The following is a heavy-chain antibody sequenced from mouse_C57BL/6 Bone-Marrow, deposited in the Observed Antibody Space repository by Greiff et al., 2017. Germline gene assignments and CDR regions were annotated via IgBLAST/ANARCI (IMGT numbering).Heavy chain of an antibody. CDR3: ARRWYYGSSSYAMDY. D-gene: IGHD1-1*01. Sequence: QVQLQQPGAELVKPGASVKLSCKASGYTFTSYWMHWVKQRPGQGLEWIGMIHPNSGSTNYNEKFKSKATLTVDKSSSTAYMPLSSLTSEDSAVYYCARRWYYGSSSYAMDYGGQGTSVTVSS. CDR1: GYTFTSYW. V-gene: IGHV1-64*01. J-gene: IGHJ4*01. CDR2: IHPNSGST.